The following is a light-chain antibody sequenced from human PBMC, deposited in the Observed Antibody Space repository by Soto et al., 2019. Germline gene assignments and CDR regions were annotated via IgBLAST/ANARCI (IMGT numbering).Light chain of an antibody. CDR1: QSVSSY. J-gene: IGKJ4*01. Sequence: EIVLTQSPATLSLSPGERATLSCRASQSVSSYLAWYQQKPGQAPRLLIYDASNRATGIPARFSGSGSGTDFTLPISRLEPEDFAVYYCQQRSNWPPGITFGGGTKVEIK. CDR2: DAS. CDR3: QQRSNWPPGIT. V-gene: IGKV3-11*01.